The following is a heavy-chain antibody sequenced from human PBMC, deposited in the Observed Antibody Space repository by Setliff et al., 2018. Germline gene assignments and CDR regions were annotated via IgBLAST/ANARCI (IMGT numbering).Heavy chain of an antibody. CDR3: AKGGGHRWHQVQRALDF. D-gene: IGHD3-16*01. J-gene: IGHJ4*02. Sequence: SETLSLTCGVSGGSLSNSFWTWVRQSPGKGLEWIGEINPKGGTTYNPSLNSRVSMSIDMSKNQFSLRLTSVTAADTAVYYCAKGGGHRWHQVQRALDFWGRGTLVTVSS. V-gene: IGHV4-34*01. CDR2: INPKGGT. CDR1: GGSLSNSF.